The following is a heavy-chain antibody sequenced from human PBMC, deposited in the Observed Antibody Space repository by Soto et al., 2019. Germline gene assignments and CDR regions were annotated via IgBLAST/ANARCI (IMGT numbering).Heavy chain of an antibody. CDR3: ARDSVGSGYD. CDR1: GGSISSYY. CDR2: IYYSGST. J-gene: IGHJ4*02. V-gene: IGHV4-59*01. D-gene: IGHD5-12*01. Sequence: QVQLQESGPGLVKPSETLSLTCTVSGGSISSYYWSWIRQPPGNRLEWIGYIYYSGSTNYNPSLKSRVTISVDTSKNQFYLELRSVTAADTAVYYCARDSVGSGYDWGQGTLVTVSS.